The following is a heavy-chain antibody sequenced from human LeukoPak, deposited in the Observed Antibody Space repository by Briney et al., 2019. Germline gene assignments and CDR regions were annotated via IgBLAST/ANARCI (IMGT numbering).Heavy chain of an antibody. D-gene: IGHD3-10*01. Sequence: SGGSLRLSCAASGFTFSSYWMSWVRQAPGKGLEWVANIKQDGSEKYYVDSVKGRFTISRDNSKNTLYLQMNSLRAEDKAIYYCATVRGSSGTYYIDYWGQGTLVTVSS. J-gene: IGHJ4*02. CDR3: ATVRGSSGTYYIDY. CDR2: IKQDGSEK. CDR1: GFTFSSYW. V-gene: IGHV3-7*01.